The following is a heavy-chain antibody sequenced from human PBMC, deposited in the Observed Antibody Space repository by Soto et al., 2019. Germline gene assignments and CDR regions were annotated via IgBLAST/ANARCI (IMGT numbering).Heavy chain of an antibody. D-gene: IGHD6-19*01. J-gene: IGHJ4*02. CDR2: IYYTGST. CDR1: GDSISSGGYY. CDR3: ARRGLVSTVDY. Sequence: SETLSLTCTVSGDSISSGGYYWSWIRQHPGKGLEWIGYIYYTGSTYYNPSLKSRVTISVDTSENQFSLKLSSVTAADTAVYYCARRGLVSTVDYWGQGTLVTVSS. V-gene: IGHV4-31*03.